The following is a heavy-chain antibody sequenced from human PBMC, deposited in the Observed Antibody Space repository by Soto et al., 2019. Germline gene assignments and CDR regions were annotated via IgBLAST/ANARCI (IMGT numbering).Heavy chain of an antibody. J-gene: IGHJ6*02. CDR2: INPNSGGT. Sequence: ASVEVCCKASGYTFTGYYIHWVRQAPGQGLEWMGWINPNSGGTNYAQKFQGRVTMTRDTSISTAYMELSRLRSDDTAVYYCASDPIRPYYYYYGMDVWGQGTTVTVSS. CDR3: ASDPIRPYYYYYGMDV. D-gene: IGHD3-10*01. V-gene: IGHV1-2*02. CDR1: GYTFTGYY.